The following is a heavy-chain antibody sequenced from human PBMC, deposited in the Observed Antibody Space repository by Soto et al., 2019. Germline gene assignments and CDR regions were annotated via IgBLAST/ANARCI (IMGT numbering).Heavy chain of an antibody. CDR2: FDPEDGET. V-gene: IGHV1-24*01. CDR3: AKDSDYYDSSGPKWSLAEYFQH. D-gene: IGHD3-22*01. Sequence: ASVKVSCKVSGYTLTELSMHWVRQAPGKGLEWMGGFDPEDGETIYAQKFQGRVTMTEDTSTDTAYMELSSLRSEDTAVYYCAKDSDYYDSSGPKWSLAEYFQHWGQGTLVTVSS. J-gene: IGHJ1*01. CDR1: GYTLTELS.